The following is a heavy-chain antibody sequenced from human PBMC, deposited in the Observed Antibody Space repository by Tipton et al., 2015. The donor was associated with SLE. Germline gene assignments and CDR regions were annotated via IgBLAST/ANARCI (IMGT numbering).Heavy chain of an antibody. Sequence: TLSLTCAVSGASIGSGFHWGWIRRPPGKELEWIATIHHYSGTTWYNPSLRSRVVISMDTSKNHFSLKLTSVTAADTAVYYCARDPSPAGWFDPWGQGTLVTVSS. V-gene: IGHV4-38-2*02. CDR1: GASIGSGFH. CDR2: IHHYSGTT. J-gene: IGHJ5*02. CDR3: ARDPSPAGWFDP.